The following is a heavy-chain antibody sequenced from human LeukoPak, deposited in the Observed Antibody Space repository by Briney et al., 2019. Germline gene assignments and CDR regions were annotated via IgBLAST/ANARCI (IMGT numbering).Heavy chain of an antibody. D-gene: IGHD3-10*01. J-gene: IGHJ6*02. Sequence: SETLSLTCTVSGYSISSGYYWGWIRQPPGKGLEWIGSIYHSGSTYYNPSPKSRVTISVDTSKNQFSLKLSSVTAADTAVYYCARDTDMVRGASYGMDVWGQGTTVTVSS. CDR1: GYSISSGYY. CDR3: ARDTDMVRGASYGMDV. V-gene: IGHV4-38-2*02. CDR2: IYHSGST.